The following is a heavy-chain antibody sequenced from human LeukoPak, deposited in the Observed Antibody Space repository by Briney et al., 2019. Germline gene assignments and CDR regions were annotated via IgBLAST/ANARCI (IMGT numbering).Heavy chain of an antibody. D-gene: IGHD3-22*01. CDR2: IYSGGST. CDR3: ARDTSLYYDSSGYYYDY. CDR1: GFTVSSNY. V-gene: IGHV3-66*02. J-gene: IGHJ4*02. Sequence: PGGSLRLSCAASGFTVSSNYMSWVRQAPGKGLEWVSVIYSGGSTYYADSVKGRFTISRDNSKNTLYLQMNSLRAEDTAVYYCARDTSLYYDSSGYYYDYWGQGTLVTVSS.